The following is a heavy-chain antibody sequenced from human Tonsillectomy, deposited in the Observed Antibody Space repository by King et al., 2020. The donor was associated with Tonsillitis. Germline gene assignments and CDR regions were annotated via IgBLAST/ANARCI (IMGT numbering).Heavy chain of an antibody. J-gene: IGHJ4*02. CDR1: GFSLSTSGVG. CDR2: IYWNDDK. CDR3: AHCVEDYYDSSGYYYFDY. D-gene: IGHD3-22*01. Sequence: TLKESGPTLVKPTQTLTLTCTFSGFSLSTSGVGVGWIRQPPGKALEWLALIYWNDDKSYSPSLKSRLTITKDTSKNKVVLTMTNMDPVDTNTYYCAHCVEDYYDSSGYYYFDYWGQGTLVTVSS. V-gene: IGHV2-5*01.